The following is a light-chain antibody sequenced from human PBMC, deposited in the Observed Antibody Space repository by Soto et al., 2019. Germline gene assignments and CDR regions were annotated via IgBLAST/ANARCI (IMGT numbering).Light chain of an antibody. CDR3: QQYNNWPLT. CDR2: GES. Sequence: EIVMTQSPATLSLSPGDRATLSCRASQSVRSHLAWFQQKPGQPPRLLIFGESTRATGVPARFSGSGSGTEFTLIISSLQSEDFAVYCCQQYNNWPLTFGGGTKVEIK. J-gene: IGKJ4*01. V-gene: IGKV3-15*01. CDR1: QSVRSH.